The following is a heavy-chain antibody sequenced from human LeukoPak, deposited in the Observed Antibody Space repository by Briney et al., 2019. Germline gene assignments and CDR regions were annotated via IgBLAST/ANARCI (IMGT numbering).Heavy chain of an antibody. D-gene: IGHD2-2*01. V-gene: IGHV5-51*01. CDR3: ARSRGVPAAMLVSGWFGP. CDR2: IYPGDSDT. CDR1: GSSFTSYC. J-gene: IGHJ5*02. Sequence: HGESWKFSGMGSGSSFTSYCIGGVRDIPGQGLEWMGIIYPGDSDTRYSPSFQGQVTISADKSISTAYLQWSRLKASATAMYYCARSRGVPAAMLVSGWFGPWGKGTLVTVSS.